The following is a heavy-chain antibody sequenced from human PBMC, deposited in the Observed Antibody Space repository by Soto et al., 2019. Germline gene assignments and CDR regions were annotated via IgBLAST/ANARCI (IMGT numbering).Heavy chain of an antibody. V-gene: IGHV2-5*02. CDR2: IYWDDDK. CDR1: GFSLTTSGVG. Sequence: QITLNESGPPVVKPAETLTLTCTFSGFSLTTSGVGVGWIRQSPGKAPEGLALIYWDDDKRYSASLKNRLTLNKDPSKNQVVLTMASVDSADTATYYCANRILRTVFGLVTTTAIYFHFWGQGTPVVVSS. D-gene: IGHD3-3*01. J-gene: IGHJ4*02. CDR3: ANRILRTVFGLVTTTAIYFHF.